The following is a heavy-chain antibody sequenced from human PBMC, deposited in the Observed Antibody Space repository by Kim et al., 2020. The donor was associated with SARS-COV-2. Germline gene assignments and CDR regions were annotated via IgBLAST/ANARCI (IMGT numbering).Heavy chain of an antibody. D-gene: IGHD3-22*01. J-gene: IGHJ4*02. V-gene: IGHV4-31*02. CDR3: ARFSSGYYYYFDY. Sequence: YNPSLKSRVTISVDTSKNQFSLKLSSVTAADTAVYYCARFSSGYYYYFDYWGQGTLVTVSS.